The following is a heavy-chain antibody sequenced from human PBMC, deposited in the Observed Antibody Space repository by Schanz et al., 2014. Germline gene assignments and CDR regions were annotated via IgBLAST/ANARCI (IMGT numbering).Heavy chain of an antibody. Sequence: EVQLVESGGGLVQPGGSLRLSCAASGFGFSSYSMNWVRQAPGKGLEWVSALSEGGGGTHYADSVRGRFTISSDSSKNTLYLQMSSLRADDTAVYYCAKSQGSSFDSWGQGTLVTVSS. CDR2: LSEGGGGT. V-gene: IGHV3-23*04. CDR3: AKSQGSSFDS. J-gene: IGHJ4*02. D-gene: IGHD6-13*01. CDR1: GFGFSSYS.